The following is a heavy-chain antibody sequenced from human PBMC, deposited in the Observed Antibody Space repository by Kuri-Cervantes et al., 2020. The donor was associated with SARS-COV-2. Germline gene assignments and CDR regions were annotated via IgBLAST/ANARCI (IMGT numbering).Heavy chain of an antibody. J-gene: IGHJ4*02. CDR1: GDSISSSNY. V-gene: IGHV4-61*01. CDR2: IYYSGST. CDR3: ARVQSPGYYDSSGFDY. Sequence: SETLSLTCAVSGDSISSSNYWSWIRQPPGKGLEWIGYIYYSGSTNYNPSLKSRVTISVDTSKNQFSLKLSSVTAADTAVYYCARVQSPGYYDSSGFDYWGQGTLVTVSS. D-gene: IGHD3-22*01.